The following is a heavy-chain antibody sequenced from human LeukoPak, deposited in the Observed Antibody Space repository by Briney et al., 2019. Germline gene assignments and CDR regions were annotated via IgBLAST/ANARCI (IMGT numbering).Heavy chain of an antibody. Sequence: ASVKVSCKASGYTFTGYYVHWVRQAPGQGLEWMGWVSPNGGATNYAQKFQGRVTMTRDTSISTAYMELSRLRSDDTAVYYCARAAVTTLPYFDYWGQGTLVTVSS. CDR2: VSPNGGAT. CDR3: ARAAVTTLPYFDY. J-gene: IGHJ4*02. CDR1: GYTFTGYY. V-gene: IGHV1-2*02. D-gene: IGHD4-17*01.